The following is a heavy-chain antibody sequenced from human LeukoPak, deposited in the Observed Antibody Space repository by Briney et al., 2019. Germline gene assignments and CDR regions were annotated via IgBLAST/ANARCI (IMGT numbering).Heavy chain of an antibody. V-gene: IGHV4-59*01. CDR3: ARGGIAVAPFDY. Sequence: SETLSLTCTVSGGSISSYYWSWIRQPPGRGLEWIGYIYYSGSTNYNPSLKSRVTISVDTSKNQFSLKLSSVTAADTAVYYCARGGIAVAPFDYWGQGTLVTVSS. CDR1: GGSISSYY. J-gene: IGHJ4*02. D-gene: IGHD6-19*01. CDR2: IYYSGST.